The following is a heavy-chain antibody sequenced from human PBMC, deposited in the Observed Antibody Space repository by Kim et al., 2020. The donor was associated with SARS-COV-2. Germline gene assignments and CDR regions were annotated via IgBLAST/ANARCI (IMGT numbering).Heavy chain of an antibody. V-gene: IGHV3-11*04. J-gene: IGHJ5*02. CDR3: ARRLHSGYDYCGGDCPNWFDP. Sequence: GGSLRLSCAASGFTFSDYYRSWIRQAPGKGLEWVSYISSSGSTIYYADSVKGRFTISRNNAKNSLSLQMNSLRAEDTAVYYCARRLHSGYDYCGGDCPNWFDPWGQGTLVSVSS. CDR1: GFTFSDYY. D-gene: IGHD5-12*01. CDR2: ISSSGSTI.